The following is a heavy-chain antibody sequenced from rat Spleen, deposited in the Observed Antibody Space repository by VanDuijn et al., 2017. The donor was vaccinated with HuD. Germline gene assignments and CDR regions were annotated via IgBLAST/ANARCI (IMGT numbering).Heavy chain of an antibody. CDR1: GFSLTSYN. J-gene: IGHJ2*01. D-gene: IGHD4-2*01. CDR3: ARDRTGPFDY. Sequence: QVQLKESGPGLVQPSQTLSLTCTVSGFSLTSYNVHWVRQSTGKGLEWMGIIWTGGNTAYNSALKSRLSISRDTSKSQVFLKMNSLQTEDTATYFCARDRTGPFDYWGQGVMVTVSS. CDR2: IWTGGNT. V-gene: IGHV2-30*01.